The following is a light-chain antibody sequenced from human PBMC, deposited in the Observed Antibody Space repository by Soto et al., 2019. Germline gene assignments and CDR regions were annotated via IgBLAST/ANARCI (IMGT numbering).Light chain of an antibody. Sequence: QSVLTQPPSVSGAPGQRVTISCTGSSSSIGAGYYVHWYQQLPGTAPKLLIYGNSNRPSRVADRFSGSRSGTSASLAITGLQAEDEADYYCQSYDTSLSGYVFGTGTKVTVL. J-gene: IGLJ1*01. V-gene: IGLV1-40*01. CDR3: QSYDTSLSGYV. CDR2: GNS. CDR1: SSSIGAGYY.